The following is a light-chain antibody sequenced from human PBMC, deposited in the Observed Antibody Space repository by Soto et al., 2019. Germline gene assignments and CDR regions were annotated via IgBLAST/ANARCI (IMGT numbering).Light chain of an antibody. Sequence: QSALTQPASVSGSPGQSITISCTGSSNDIGAYKYVSWYQQYPGKAPKLIIFGVSNRPSGVSNRFSGSKSGNTASLTIAGLQAEDEADYHCSSYTTGSTLYVFGGGTKV. J-gene: IGLJ1*01. CDR1: SNDIGAYKY. CDR2: GVS. CDR3: SSYTTGSTLYV. V-gene: IGLV2-14*01.